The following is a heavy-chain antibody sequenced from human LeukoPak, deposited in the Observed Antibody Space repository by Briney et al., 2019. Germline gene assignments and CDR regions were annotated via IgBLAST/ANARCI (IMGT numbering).Heavy chain of an antibody. CDR1: GYTLTELS. CDR3: ASNHFGVVPTLYYMDV. Sequence: ASVKVSCKVSGYTLTELSMHWVRQAPGKGLEWMGGFDPKDGETIYAQKFQGRVTITTDESTSTAYMELSSLRSEDTAVYYCASNHFGVVPTLYYMDVWGKGTTVTVSS. V-gene: IGHV1-24*01. J-gene: IGHJ6*03. D-gene: IGHD3-3*01. CDR2: FDPKDGET.